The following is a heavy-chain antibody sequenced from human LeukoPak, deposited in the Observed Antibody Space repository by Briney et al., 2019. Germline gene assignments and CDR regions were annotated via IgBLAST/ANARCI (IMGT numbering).Heavy chain of an antibody. J-gene: IGHJ4*02. CDR3: ARAPHGSGCDY. Sequence: SQTLSLTCAISGDSVSSNTATWIWLRQSPSRGLEWLGRTYYYRSKWYYDYGLSVRSRITVNPDTSTNQFSLQLNSVTPDDTAVYYCARAPHGSGCDYWSQGTLVTVSS. V-gene: IGHV6-1*01. CDR2: TYYYRSKWYY. D-gene: IGHD6-19*01. CDR1: GDSVSSNTAT.